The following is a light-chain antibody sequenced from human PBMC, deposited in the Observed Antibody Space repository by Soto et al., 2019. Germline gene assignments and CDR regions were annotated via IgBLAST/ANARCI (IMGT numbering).Light chain of an antibody. Sequence: EIVMTQSPATLSVPPRERATLCWRVSPSVSSNLAWYQQKPGQAPRLLIYGASTRAPGIPARFSGSGSGTEFTLTISSLQSEDFAVYYCQQYNNWPPWTFGQGTKVDI. V-gene: IGKV3-15*01. J-gene: IGKJ1*01. CDR2: GAS. CDR3: QQYNNWPPWT. CDR1: PSVSSN.